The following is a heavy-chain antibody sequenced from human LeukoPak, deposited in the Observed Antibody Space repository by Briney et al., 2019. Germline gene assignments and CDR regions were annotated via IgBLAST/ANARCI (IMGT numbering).Heavy chain of an antibody. Sequence: DPSETLSLTCTVSGGAISSGGYFWSWIRQYPGKGLEWIGYIYYSGSTSYNPSLKSRVTITVDTSKSQFFLKLTSLTAADTAVYYCASCIKLSRSSDSWGQGTLITVSS. CDR2: IYYSGST. CDR1: GGAISSGGYF. V-gene: IGHV4-31*03. D-gene: IGHD6-6*01. CDR3: ASCIKLSRSSDS. J-gene: IGHJ4*02.